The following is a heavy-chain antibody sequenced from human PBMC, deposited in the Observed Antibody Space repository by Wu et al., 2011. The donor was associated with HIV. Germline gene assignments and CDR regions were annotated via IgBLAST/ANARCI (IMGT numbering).Heavy chain of an antibody. J-gene: IGHJ1*01. CDR3: ATDPTIVGEG. CDR2: IIPMFNTA. D-gene: IGHD2/OR15-2a*01. CDR1: GYTFTSYA. Sequence: QVQLVQTGAEVKKPGASVKVSCKTSGYTFTSYAVSWVRLAPGQGLEWMGRIIPMFNTANYAQNFQSRLTLTADKSTSTAYMELSSLRSEDTAVYYCATDPTIVGEGWGQGTRVTVSS. V-gene: IGHV1-69*06.